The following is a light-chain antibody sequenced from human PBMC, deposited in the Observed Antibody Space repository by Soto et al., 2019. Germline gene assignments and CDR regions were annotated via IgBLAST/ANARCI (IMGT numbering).Light chain of an antibody. J-gene: IGKJ1*01. CDR2: DAS. CDR3: QQYNSYSA. V-gene: IGKV1-5*01. CDR1: QSISSW. Sequence: DIQMTQSPSTLSASVGDRVTITCRASQSISSWLAWYQQKPGKAPKLLIYDASSLESGVPSRFSGSGSGTEFTLPIGSLQPDDFATSYCQQYNSYSAFGQGTKVEIK.